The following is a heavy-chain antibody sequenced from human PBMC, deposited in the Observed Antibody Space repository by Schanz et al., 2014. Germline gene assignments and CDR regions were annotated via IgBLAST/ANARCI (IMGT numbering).Heavy chain of an antibody. V-gene: IGHV3-21*01. D-gene: IGHD3-10*01. CDR2: IRSDNNYI. CDR3: VREDMVRGIRAFDI. J-gene: IGHJ3*02. CDR1: GFPFSTYS. Sequence: EVQLVESGGGLVKPGGSLRLSCVASGFPFSTYSIHWVRQAPGKGLEWVSYIRSDNNYIYYADSVKGRFTISRENAKNSLFLQMNSLTAEDTAVYYCVREDMVRGIRAFDIWGQGTMVTVSS.